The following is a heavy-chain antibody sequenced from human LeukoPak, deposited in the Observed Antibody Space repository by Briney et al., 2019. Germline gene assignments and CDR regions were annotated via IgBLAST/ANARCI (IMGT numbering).Heavy chain of an antibody. Sequence: PGGSLRLSCAASGFTFSTYNINWVRQAPGKGLEWVSSISSSSSYIYYEDSVKGRFTISRDNVKNSVYLQMNSLRAEDTAVYYCARDYGDYGLDYWGQGTLVTVSS. V-gene: IGHV3-21*01. D-gene: IGHD4-17*01. CDR3: ARDYGDYGLDY. J-gene: IGHJ4*02. CDR1: GFTFSTYN. CDR2: ISSSSSYI.